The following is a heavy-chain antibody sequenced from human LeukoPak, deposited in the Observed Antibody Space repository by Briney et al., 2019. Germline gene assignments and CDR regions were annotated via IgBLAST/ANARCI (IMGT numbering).Heavy chain of an antibody. V-gene: IGHV4-39*01. CDR1: GGSISSSGYY. Sequence: SETLSPTCTVSGGSISSSGYYWGWIRQPPGKGLEYIGNIYYGGNTYYNPSLKSRVTISVDTSKKQFSLKLSSVTAADTAVYYCARIRQLAIFDYWGQGTLVTVSS. CDR3: ARIRQLAIFDY. J-gene: IGHJ4*02. D-gene: IGHD1-1*01. CDR2: IYYGGNT.